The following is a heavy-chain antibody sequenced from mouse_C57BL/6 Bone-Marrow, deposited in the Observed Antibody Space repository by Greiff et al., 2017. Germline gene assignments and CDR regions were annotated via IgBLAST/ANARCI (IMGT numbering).Heavy chain of an antibody. J-gene: IGHJ2*01. V-gene: IGHV1-50*01. CDR2: IDPSDSYT. D-gene: IGHD1-1*01. CDR3: AREGITTVVATDFDY. Sequence: VQLQQPGAELVKPGASVKLSCKASGYTFTSYWMQWVKQRPGQGLEWIGEIDPSDSYTNYNQKFKGKATLTVDTSSSTAYMQLSSLTSEDSAVYYCAREGITTVVATDFDYWGQGTTLTVSS. CDR1: GYTFTSYW.